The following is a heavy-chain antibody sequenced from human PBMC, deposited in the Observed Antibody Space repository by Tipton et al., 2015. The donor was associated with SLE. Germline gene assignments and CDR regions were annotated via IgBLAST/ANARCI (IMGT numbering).Heavy chain of an antibody. J-gene: IGHJ5*02. CDR3: AKPATAAPYNYFDP. D-gene: IGHD6-13*01. CDR2: ISGSGGSA. CDR1: GFTFSNYA. V-gene: IGHV3-23*01. Sequence: GSLRLSCVASGFTFSNYAMNWVRQAPGMGLEWVSAISGSGGSAYYAGSVKGRFTISRDNSKNTLYLQMDSLRADDTAVYYCAKPATAAPYNYFDPWGQGILVTVSS.